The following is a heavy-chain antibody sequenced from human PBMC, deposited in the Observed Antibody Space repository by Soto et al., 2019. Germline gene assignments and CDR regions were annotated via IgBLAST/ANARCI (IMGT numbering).Heavy chain of an antibody. CDR3: AGPGSCYYVLTGKYFFYFHAVDV. V-gene: IGHV3-30*04. Sequence: GGSLRLSCTASGFLFNTYAMHWVRQAPAKGLEWVAVISYDARNTYYADSVKGRFTISRDNSKNALYLQMDSLRPEDTAVCYCAGPGSCYYVLTGKYFFYFHAVDVWGQGTTVTVSS. D-gene: IGHD3-10*02. CDR2: ISYDARNT. CDR1: GFLFNTYA. J-gene: IGHJ6*02.